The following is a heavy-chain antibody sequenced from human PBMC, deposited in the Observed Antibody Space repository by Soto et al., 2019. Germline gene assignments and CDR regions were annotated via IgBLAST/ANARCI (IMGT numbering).Heavy chain of an antibody. CDR3: GVTMIRGPLVY. J-gene: IGHJ4*02. CDR2: ISGSGGST. CDR1: GFTFSSYA. V-gene: IGHV3-23*01. D-gene: IGHD3-22*01. Sequence: EVQLLESGGGLVQPGGSLRLSCAASGFTFSSYAMSWVRQAPGKGLEWVSAISGSGGSTYYADSVKGRFTISRDNSKNTLYRQVNSLRAEDTAVYYCGVTMIRGPLVYWVQGTLVTVSS.